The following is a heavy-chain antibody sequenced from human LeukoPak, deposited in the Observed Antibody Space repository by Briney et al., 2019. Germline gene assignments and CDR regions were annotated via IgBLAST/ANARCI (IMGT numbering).Heavy chain of an antibody. Sequence: ASVKVSCKASGYTFTSYYMHWVRQAPGQGLEWMGIINPSGGSTSYAQKFQGRVTMTRDMSTSTVYMELSSLRSEDTAVYYCARVRSDYGESYYYYYMDIWGKGTTVTVSS. CDR3: ARVRSDYGESYYYYYMDI. J-gene: IGHJ6*03. CDR2: INPSGGST. CDR1: GYTFTSYY. D-gene: IGHD4-17*01. V-gene: IGHV1-46*01.